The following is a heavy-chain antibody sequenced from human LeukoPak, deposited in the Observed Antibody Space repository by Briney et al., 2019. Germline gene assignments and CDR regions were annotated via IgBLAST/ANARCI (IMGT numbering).Heavy chain of an antibody. D-gene: IGHD5-18*01. Sequence: SETLSLTCAVYGGSFSGYYWSWIRQPPGKRLEWIGEINHSGSTTYNPSLKSRVTISVDTSKNQFSLKLSSVTAADTAVYYCARESRSYSYGYVRGAFSFRIDYWGQGTLVTVSS. V-gene: IGHV4-34*01. J-gene: IGHJ4*02. CDR1: GGSFSGYY. CDR2: INHSGST. CDR3: ARESRSYSYGYVRGAFSFRIDY.